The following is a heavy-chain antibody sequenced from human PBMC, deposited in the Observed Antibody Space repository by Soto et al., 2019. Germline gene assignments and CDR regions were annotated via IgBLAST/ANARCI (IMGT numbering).Heavy chain of an antibody. J-gene: IGHJ4*02. D-gene: IGHD4-17*01. Sequence: ASVKVSCKASGYTFTSYYMHWVRQAPGQGLEWMGIINPSGGSTSYAQKFQGRVTMTRDTSTSTVYMELSSLRAEDTAVYYCASPPRATVTDNIFDFWGPGTLVTVSS. CDR3: ASPPRATVTDNIFDF. CDR1: GYTFTSYY. V-gene: IGHV1-46*01. CDR2: INPSGGST.